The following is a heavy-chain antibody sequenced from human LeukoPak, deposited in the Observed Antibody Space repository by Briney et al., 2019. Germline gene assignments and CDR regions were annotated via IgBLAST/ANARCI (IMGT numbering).Heavy chain of an antibody. J-gene: IGHJ4*02. V-gene: IGHV1-8*01. CDR3: ARVLWSRLLDS. Sequence: GASVKVSCKASGYTFTNSDINWVRQATGQGLEWMGWMNPNSGNRGNAQKFQGRVTMTMNTSISTAYMELSSLRSEDTAMYFCARVLWSRLLDSWGQGTLVTVSS. CDR2: MNPNSGNR. D-gene: IGHD2-8*02. CDR1: GYTFTNSD.